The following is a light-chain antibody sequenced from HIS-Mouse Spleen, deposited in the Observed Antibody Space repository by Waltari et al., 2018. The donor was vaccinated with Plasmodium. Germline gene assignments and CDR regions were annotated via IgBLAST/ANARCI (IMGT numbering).Light chain of an antibody. CDR1: QRISSW. V-gene: IGKV1-5*03. J-gene: IGKJ2*01. CDR3: QQYNSYSYT. CDR2: KAS. Sequence: DIQMTQSPSTLSASVGDRVTITCRASQRISSWLAWYQHKPGKAPKILIYKASSLESGVPSRFSGSGSGTELTLTISRLQPDDFATYYCQQYNSYSYTFGQGTKLEIK.